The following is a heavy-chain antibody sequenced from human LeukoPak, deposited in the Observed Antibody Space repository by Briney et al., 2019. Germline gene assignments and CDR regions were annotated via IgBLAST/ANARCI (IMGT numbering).Heavy chain of an antibody. D-gene: IGHD5-18*01. CDR3: APRGDIEHSYVYGKWFDP. V-gene: IGHV4-34*01. J-gene: IGHJ5*02. CDR1: GGSFSAYY. CDR2: INHSGSS. Sequence: SETLPLTCAVYGGSFSAYYWTWIRQPPGEGLEWIGEINHSGSSNYNSSLRSRVNISVDTSYKQLSLRLSSVTAAHTAVYYCAPRGDIEHSYVYGKWFDPWGQGARVTVSS.